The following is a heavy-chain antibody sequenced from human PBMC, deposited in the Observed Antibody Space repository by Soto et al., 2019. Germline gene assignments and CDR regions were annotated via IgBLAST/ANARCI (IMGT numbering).Heavy chain of an antibody. CDR2: IYHTGTT. J-gene: IGHJ5*02. D-gene: IGHD2-2*01. Sequence: PSETLSLTCTFSGVSINSGDYSWTWIRQPPGKGLEWIGYIYHTGTTYYNMSLKSRVTISVDRSKNQFSLKLSSVTAADTAVYYCARVPDRWGQGTLVTVSS. CDR3: ARVPDR. V-gene: IGHV4-30-2*01. CDR1: GVSINSGDYS.